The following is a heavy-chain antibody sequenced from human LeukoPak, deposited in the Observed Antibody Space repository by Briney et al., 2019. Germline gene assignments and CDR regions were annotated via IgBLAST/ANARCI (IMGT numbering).Heavy chain of an antibody. Sequence: ASVKVSCKASGYTFTGYYMHWVRQAPGQGLEWMGWINPNSGGTNYAQKFQGRVTMTRDTSISTAYMELSRLRSDDTAVYYCARDITIGTTRFDPWGQGALVTVSS. CDR3: ARDITIGTTRFDP. V-gene: IGHV1-2*02. CDR1: GYTFTGYY. CDR2: INPNSGGT. D-gene: IGHD1-1*01. J-gene: IGHJ5*02.